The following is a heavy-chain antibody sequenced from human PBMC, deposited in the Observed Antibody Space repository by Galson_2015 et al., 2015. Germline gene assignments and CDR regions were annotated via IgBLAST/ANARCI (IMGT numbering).Heavy chain of an antibody. CDR3: ARSRGMVVAATVDY. V-gene: IGHV4-39*01. Sequence: ETLSLTCTVSGGSISSSSYYWGWIRQPPGKGLEWIRSIYYSGSTYYNPSLKSRVTISVDTSKNQFSLKLSSVTAADTAVYYCARSRGMVVAATVDYWGQGTLVTVSS. D-gene: IGHD2-15*01. CDR1: GGSISSSSYY. CDR2: IYYSGST. J-gene: IGHJ4*02.